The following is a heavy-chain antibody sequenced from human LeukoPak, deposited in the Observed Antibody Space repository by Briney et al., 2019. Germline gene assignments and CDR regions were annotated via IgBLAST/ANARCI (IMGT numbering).Heavy chain of an antibody. V-gene: IGHV3-74*01. CDR3: ARGTAITAGIDF. CDR2: INPEGAST. D-gene: IGHD6-19*01. J-gene: IGHJ4*02. Sequence: GGSLRLSCTASGFAFSTYWMFWVRQAPGKGLVWVSQINPEGASTTYGDPAKGRFTASRDNAKNALHLQMNSLRVDDTAVYYCARGTAITAGIDFWGQATLVTVSS. CDR1: GFAFSTYW.